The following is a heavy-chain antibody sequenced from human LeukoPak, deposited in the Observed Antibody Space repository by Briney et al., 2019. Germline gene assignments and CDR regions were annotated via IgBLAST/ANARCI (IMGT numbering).Heavy chain of an antibody. Sequence: ASVKVSCKASGYTFTGYHMHWVRQAPGQGLEWMGWINPNSGGTNYAQKFQGRVTMTRDTSISTAYMELSRLRSDDTAVYYCARDQLPQYYYDSSGTTDYWGQGTLVTVSS. J-gene: IGHJ4*02. CDR1: GYTFTGYH. CDR3: ARDQLPQYYYDSSGTTDY. CDR2: INPNSGGT. V-gene: IGHV1-2*02. D-gene: IGHD3-22*01.